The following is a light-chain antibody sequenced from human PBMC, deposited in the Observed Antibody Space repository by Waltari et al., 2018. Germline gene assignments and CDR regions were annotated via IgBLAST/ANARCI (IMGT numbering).Light chain of an antibody. Sequence: IVMTQFQDSLAVSLGETAPINCRSSQSLFYTPNNKDYLGWYQQKPGLPPKLLIYWASTRESGVPDRFSGSGSVTDFTLTISSLQAEDVAVYYCLQYFDASRTFGQGTKLEIK. V-gene: IGKV4-1*01. CDR3: LQYFDASRT. J-gene: IGKJ2*01. CDR1: QSLFYTPNNKDY. CDR2: WAS.